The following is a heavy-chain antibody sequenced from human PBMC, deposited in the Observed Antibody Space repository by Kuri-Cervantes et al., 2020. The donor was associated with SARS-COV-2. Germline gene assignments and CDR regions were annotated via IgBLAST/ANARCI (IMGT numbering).Heavy chain of an antibody. Sequence: LRLSCTVSGGSISSGGYYWSWIRQPPGKGLEWIGYIYHSGSTYYNPSLRSRVTISVDRSKNQFSLKLSSVTAADTAVYYCARVGVATGGFWFDPWGQGTLVTVSS. CDR2: IYHSGST. V-gene: IGHV4-30-2*01. D-gene: IGHD5-12*01. J-gene: IGHJ5*02. CDR3: ARVGVATGGFWFDP. CDR1: GGSISSGGYY.